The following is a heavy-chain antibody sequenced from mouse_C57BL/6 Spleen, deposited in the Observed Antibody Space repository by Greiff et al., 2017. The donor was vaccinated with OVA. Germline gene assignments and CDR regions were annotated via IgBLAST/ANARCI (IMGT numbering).Heavy chain of an antibody. Sequence: VKVVESGPELVKPGASVKISCKASGYAFSSSWMNWVKQRPGKGLEWIGRIYPGDGDTNYNGKFKGKATLTADKSSSTAYMQLSSLTSEDSAVYFCVYGNYEHFDVWGTGTTVTVSS. V-gene: IGHV1-82*01. J-gene: IGHJ1*03. CDR3: VYGNYEHFDV. CDR2: IYPGDGDT. CDR1: GYAFSSSW. D-gene: IGHD2-1*01.